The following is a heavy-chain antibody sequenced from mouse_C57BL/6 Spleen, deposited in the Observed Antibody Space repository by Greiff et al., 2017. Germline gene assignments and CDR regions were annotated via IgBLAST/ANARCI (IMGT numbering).Heavy chain of an antibody. D-gene: IGHD1-1*01. J-gene: IGHJ3*01. Sequence: VKLQQPGAELVKPGASVKLSCKASGYTFTSYWMQWVKQRPGQGLEWIGEIDPSDSYTNYNQKFKGKATLTVDTSSSTAYMQLSSLTSEDSAVYYGARASLGSRGFAYWGQGTLVTVSA. CDR2: IDPSDSYT. V-gene: IGHV1-50*01. CDR1: GYTFTSYW. CDR3: ARASLGSRGFAY.